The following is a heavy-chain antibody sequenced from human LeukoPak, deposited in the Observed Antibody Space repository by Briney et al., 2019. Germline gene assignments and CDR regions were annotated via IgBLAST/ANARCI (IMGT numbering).Heavy chain of an antibody. D-gene: IGHD1-7*01. J-gene: IGHJ4*02. V-gene: IGHV4-34*01. CDR3: ARAAPGLGRTGTTFTY. CDR1: GGSFSGYY. CDR2: INHSGST. Sequence: SETLSLTCAVYGGSFSGYYWSWIRQPPGKGLEWIGEINHSGSTNYNPSLKSRVTISVDTSKNQFSLKLSSVTAADTAVYYCARAAPGLGRTGTTFTYWGQGTLVTVSS.